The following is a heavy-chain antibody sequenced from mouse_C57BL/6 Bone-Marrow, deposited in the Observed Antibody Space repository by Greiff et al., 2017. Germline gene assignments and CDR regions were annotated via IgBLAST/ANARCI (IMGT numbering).Heavy chain of an antibody. CDR1: GYTFTSYW. D-gene: IGHD2-4*01. Sequence: VQLQQPGAELVRPGTSVKLSCKASGYTFTSYWMHWVKQRPGQGLEWIGVIDPSDSYTNYNQKFKGKATLTVDTSSSTAYMQLSSLTSEDSAVYYCARDYYDYDGAWFAYWGQGTLVTVSA. V-gene: IGHV1-59*01. CDR2: IDPSDSYT. CDR3: ARDYYDYDGAWFAY. J-gene: IGHJ3*01.